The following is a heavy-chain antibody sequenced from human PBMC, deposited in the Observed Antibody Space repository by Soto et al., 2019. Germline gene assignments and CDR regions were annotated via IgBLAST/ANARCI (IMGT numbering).Heavy chain of an antibody. Sequence: GESLKISCKGSGYSFTSYWISWVRQMPGKGLEWMGRIDPSDSYTNYSPSFQGHVTISADKSISTAYLQWSSLKASDTAMYYCARHVEGETSITGYDFWSGYAEDYYCYYGMDVWGQGPTVTV. CDR2: IDPSDSYT. D-gene: IGHD3-3*01. J-gene: IGHJ6*02. V-gene: IGHV5-10-1*01. CDR3: ARHVEGETSITGYDFWSGYAEDYYCYYGMDV. CDR1: GYSFTSYW.